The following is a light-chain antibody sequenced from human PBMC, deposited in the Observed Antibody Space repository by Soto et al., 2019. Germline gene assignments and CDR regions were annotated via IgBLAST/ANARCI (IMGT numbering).Light chain of an antibody. V-gene: IGKV3-15*01. CDR2: GAS. J-gene: IGKJ1*01. CDR1: QSVSSN. CDR3: QQYNNWRT. Sequence: DIVLTQSPATMSLSPGERPTLSCRASQSVSSNLAWYQQKPGQAPRLLIYGASTRATGIPARFSGSGSGTEFTLTISSLQSEDFAVYYCQQYNNWRTFGQGTKVDIK.